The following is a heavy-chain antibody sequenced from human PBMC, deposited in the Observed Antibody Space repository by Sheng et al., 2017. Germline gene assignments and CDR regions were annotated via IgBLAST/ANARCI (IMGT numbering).Heavy chain of an antibody. CDR1: EFTFINAW. CDR3: TTGFDYYFDY. V-gene: IGHV3-15*01. CDR2: IKSKTEGGTT. Sequence: EVRLVESGGGLVKPGGSLRLSCVDSEFTFINAWMNWVRQAPGKGLEWVGRIKSKTEGGTTAYAAPVKGRFTVSRDDSKNTVYLQMNSLKTEDTAVYYCTTGFDYYFDYWGQGALVTVSS. D-gene: IGHD3-3*01. J-gene: IGHJ4*02.